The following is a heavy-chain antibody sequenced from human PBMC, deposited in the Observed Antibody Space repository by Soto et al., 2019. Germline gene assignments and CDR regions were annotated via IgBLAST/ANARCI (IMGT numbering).Heavy chain of an antibody. CDR1: VFSFTNSRVG. V-gene: IGHV2-26*01. Sequence: SVPTLVNPTYTLTLTCTVSVFSFTNSRVGVRWIRQPPGKALEWLAHIFSNDDESYSTSPKSRLTIYKDTPKRQVVLTMTNIDPMQKATSYRARNRIEVDAWQHGMEVWGQRITVNVYS. CDR2: IFSNDDE. D-gene: IGHD5-12*01. CDR3: ARNRIEVDAWQHGMEV. J-gene: IGHJ6*01.